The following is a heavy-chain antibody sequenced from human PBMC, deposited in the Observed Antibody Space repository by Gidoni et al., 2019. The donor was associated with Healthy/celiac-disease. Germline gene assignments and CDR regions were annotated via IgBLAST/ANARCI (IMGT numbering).Heavy chain of an antibody. CDR3: ARDLRRPFTNTQSFPLSFDI. Sequence: EVQLVESGGGLVKPGGSLRLSCAASGFPFSSYSMNWVRQAPGKGLEWVSSISSSSSYIYYADSVKGRFTISRDNAKNSLYLQMNSLRAEDTAVYYCARDLRRPFTNTQSFPLSFDIWGQGTMVTVSS. CDR1: GFPFSSYS. D-gene: IGHD2-8*01. CDR2: ISSSSSYI. V-gene: IGHV3-21*01. J-gene: IGHJ3*02.